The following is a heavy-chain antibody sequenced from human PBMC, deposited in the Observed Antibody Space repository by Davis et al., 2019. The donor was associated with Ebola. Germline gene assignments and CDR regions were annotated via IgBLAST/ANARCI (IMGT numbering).Heavy chain of an antibody. CDR2: IYSGGST. CDR1: GFTVSSNY. V-gene: IGHV3-66*02. CDR3: ARDLLIAVAGTGRYYYYGMDV. D-gene: IGHD6-19*01. Sequence: GESLKISCAASGFTVSSNYMSWVRQAPGKGLEWVSVIYSGGSTYYADSVKGRFTISSDNSKNTLYLQMNSLRAEDTAVYYCARDLLIAVAGTGRYYYYGMDVWGQGTTVTVSS. J-gene: IGHJ6*02.